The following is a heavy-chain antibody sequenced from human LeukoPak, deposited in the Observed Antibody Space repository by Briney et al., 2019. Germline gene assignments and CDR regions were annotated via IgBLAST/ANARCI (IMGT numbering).Heavy chain of an antibody. J-gene: IGHJ6*03. CDR1: GYTFTSYY. CDR3: AREKYYYDSSGYYPDYYYYMDV. D-gene: IGHD3-22*01. V-gene: IGHV1-46*01. Sequence: ASVKVSCKASGYTFTSYYMHWVRQAPGQGLEWMGIINPSGGSTSYAQKFQGRVTMTRDMSTSTVYMELSSLRSEDTAVYYCAREKYYYDSSGYYPDYYYYMDVWGKGTAVTVSS. CDR2: INPSGGST.